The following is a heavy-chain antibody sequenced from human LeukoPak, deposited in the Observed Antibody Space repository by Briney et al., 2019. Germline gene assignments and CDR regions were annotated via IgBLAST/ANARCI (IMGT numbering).Heavy chain of an antibody. CDR2: ISSSSSYI. D-gene: IGHD4-17*01. CDR3: ARVPYGDYFVEYYFDY. Sequence: PGGSLRLSCAASGFTFSSYSMNWVRQAPGKGLEWVSSISSSSSYIYYADSVKGRFTISRDNSKNTLYLQMNSLRAEDTAVYYCARVPYGDYFVEYYFDYWGQGTLVTVSS. J-gene: IGHJ4*02. CDR1: GFTFSSYS. V-gene: IGHV3-21*01.